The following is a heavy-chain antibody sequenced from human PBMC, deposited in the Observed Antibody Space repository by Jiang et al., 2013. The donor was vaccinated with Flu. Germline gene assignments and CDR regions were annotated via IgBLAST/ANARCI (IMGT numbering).Heavy chain of an antibody. V-gene: IGHV2-5*02. D-gene: IGHD3-22*01. CDR2: IYWDDDK. CDR1: GSHSARSGVG. J-gene: IGHJ4*02. CDR3: AHTYYYDTSGKTFDY. Sequence: TQTLTLTCTSLGSHSARSGVGVGWIRQPPGKALEWLALIYWDDDKRYSPSLKSRLTITKDPSKNQVVLTMTNMDPVDTATYYCAHTYYYDTSGKTFDYWGQGTLVTVSS.